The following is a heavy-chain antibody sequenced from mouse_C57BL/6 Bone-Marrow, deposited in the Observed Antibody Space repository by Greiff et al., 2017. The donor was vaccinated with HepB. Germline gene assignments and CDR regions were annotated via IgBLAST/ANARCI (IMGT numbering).Heavy chain of an antibody. CDR1: GYSFTDYN. V-gene: IGHV1-39*01. CDR3: AKVDYYGSSEAWFAY. Sequence: EVKLQESGPELVKPGASVKISCKASGYSFTDYNMNWVKQSNGKSLEWIGVINPNYGTTSYNQKFKGKATLTVDQSSSTAYMQLNSLTSEDSAVYYCAKVDYYGSSEAWFAYWGQGTLVTVSA. CDR2: INPNYGTT. D-gene: IGHD1-1*01. J-gene: IGHJ3*01.